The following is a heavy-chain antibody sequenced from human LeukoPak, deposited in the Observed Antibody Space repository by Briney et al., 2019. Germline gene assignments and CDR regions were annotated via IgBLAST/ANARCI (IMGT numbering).Heavy chain of an antibody. Sequence: SETLSLTCTVSGVSISPYYWSWIRQPPGKGLEWIGYIFYSGSTNYNPSLKSRVTISVDMSKNRFSLKLSSVTAADTAVYYCARGPLVGASYSSFDNWGQGTLVTVSS. D-gene: IGHD1-26*01. V-gene: IGHV4-59*01. CDR3: ARGPLVGASYSSFDN. CDR1: GVSISPYY. J-gene: IGHJ4*02. CDR2: IFYSGST.